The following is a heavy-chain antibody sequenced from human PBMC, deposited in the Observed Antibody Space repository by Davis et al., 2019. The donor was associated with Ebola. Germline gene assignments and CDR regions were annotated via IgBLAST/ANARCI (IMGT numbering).Heavy chain of an antibody. CDR3: ARGLGFLEWLYY. D-gene: IGHD3-3*01. V-gene: IGHV4-34*01. Sequence: SETLSLTCAVYGGSFSGYYWSWIRQPPGKGLEWIGEINHSGSTNYNPPLKSRVTISVDTSKNQFSLKLSSVTAADTAVYYCARGLGFLEWLYYWGQGTLVTVSS. CDR2: INHSGST. J-gene: IGHJ4*02. CDR1: GGSFSGYY.